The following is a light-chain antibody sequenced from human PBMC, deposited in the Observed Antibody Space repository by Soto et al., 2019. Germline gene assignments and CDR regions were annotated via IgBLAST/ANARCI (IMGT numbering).Light chain of an antibody. CDR1: QSVLYSSNNKNY. CDR3: QQYYVTPPS. CDR2: WAS. V-gene: IGKV4-1*01. J-gene: IGKJ1*01. Sequence: DIVMTQSPDSLAVSLGERATINCKSSQSVLYSSNNKNYFAWYQQKPGQPPKLLIYWASTRESGVPDRFSGSGSGTDFTLTISSLQAEDVAVYYCQQYYVTPPSFGQGTRVEIK.